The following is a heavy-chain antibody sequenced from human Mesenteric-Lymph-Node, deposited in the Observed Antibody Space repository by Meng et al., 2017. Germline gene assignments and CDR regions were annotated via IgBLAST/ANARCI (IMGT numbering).Heavy chain of an antibody. CDR2: VYHNGVT. Sequence: QVQLKQWGAEVLKPSETLSLTCAVYGGSLSGYYWSWIRQPPGKGLEGMGEVYHNGVTKYSPSLRSRVVISIDTSKNQFSLNLRSVSAADTAMYYCARGGATPMIIKYWGPGTLVTV. D-gene: IGHD3-10*01. V-gene: IGHV4-34*02. CDR3: ARGGATPMIIKY. CDR1: GGSLSGYY. J-gene: IGHJ4*02.